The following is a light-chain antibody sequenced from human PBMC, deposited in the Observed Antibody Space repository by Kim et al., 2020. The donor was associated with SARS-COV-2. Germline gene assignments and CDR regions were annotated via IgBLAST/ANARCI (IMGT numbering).Light chain of an antibody. J-gene: IGKJ2*01. V-gene: IGKV3-20*01. CDR2: DAS. CDR3: QQYGISPYT. CDR1: QSVSRSY. Sequence: EIVLTQSPGTLSLSPGERATLSCRASQSVSRSYLAWYQQKPGQAPSLLIYDASNRATGVPDRFSGSGSGTDFTLTISRVEPEDVAVYYCQQYGISPYTFGQGTKLEI.